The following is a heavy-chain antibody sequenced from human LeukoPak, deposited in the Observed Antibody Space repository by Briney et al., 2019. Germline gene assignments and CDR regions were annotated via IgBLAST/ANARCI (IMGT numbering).Heavy chain of an antibody. CDR1: GGSISSYC. Sequence: PSETLSLTCTVSGGSISSYCWSWIRQPPGKGLEWIGYIYYSGSTNYNPSLKSRVTISVDTSKNQFSLKLSSVTAADTAVYYCAREVYHYDSSGYYIDYWGQGTLVTVSS. D-gene: IGHD3-22*01. V-gene: IGHV4-59*01. CDR3: AREVYHYDSSGYYIDY. CDR2: IYYSGST. J-gene: IGHJ4*02.